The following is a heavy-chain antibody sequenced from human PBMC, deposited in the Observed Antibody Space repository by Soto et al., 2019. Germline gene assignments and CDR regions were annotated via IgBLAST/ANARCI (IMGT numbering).Heavy chain of an antibody. V-gene: IGHV4-39*01. CDR2: ILYSGST. D-gene: IGHD6-19*01. Sequence: QLQLQESGPGLVKPSETLSLTCIVSGGSITINNHYWGWIRQSPGKGLECIGSILYSGSTNYNPSLKSRVTLSVETSKNQFSLKMSSVTAADTALYYCARLGSSGWYQGSYFDYWGQGTLVTVSS. J-gene: IGHJ4*02. CDR1: GGSITINNHY. CDR3: ARLGSSGWYQGSYFDY.